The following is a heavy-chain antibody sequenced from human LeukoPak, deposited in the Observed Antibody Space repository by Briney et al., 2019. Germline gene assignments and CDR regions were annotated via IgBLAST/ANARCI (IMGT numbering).Heavy chain of an antibody. CDR3: ARLSPSGWYGYFQQ. Sequence: GGSLRLSCAASGFTFSSYAMHWVRQAPGKGLEWVALISYDGSDQYYADSVKGRFTISRDNSKNTLYLQMNSLRAEDTAVYYCARLSPSGWYGYFQQWGQGTRVTVSA. J-gene: IGHJ1*01. D-gene: IGHD6-19*01. V-gene: IGHV3-30-3*01. CDR1: GFTFSSYA. CDR2: ISYDGSDQ.